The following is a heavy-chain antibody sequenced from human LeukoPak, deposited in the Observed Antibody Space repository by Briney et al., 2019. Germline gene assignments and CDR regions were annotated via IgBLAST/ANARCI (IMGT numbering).Heavy chain of an antibody. J-gene: IGHJ2*01. Sequence: PSETLSLTCTVSDGSISSYYWSWIRQPPGKGLEWIGHIYDSGSTNYNPSLKSRVTISVDTSKNQFSLKLSSVTAADTAVYYCARVGCSSTSCYLYWYFDLWGRGTLVTVSS. CDR3: ARVGCSSTSCYLYWYFDL. CDR1: DGSISSYY. CDR2: IYDSGST. V-gene: IGHV4-59*01. D-gene: IGHD2-2*01.